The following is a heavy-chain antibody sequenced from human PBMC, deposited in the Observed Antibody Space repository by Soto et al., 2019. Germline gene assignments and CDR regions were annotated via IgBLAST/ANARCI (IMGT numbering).Heavy chain of an antibody. J-gene: IGHJ4*02. Sequence: QLQLQESGPGLVKPSETLSLTCTVSGDSVTISDYYWGWIRQPPGKGLEWIGSIHYSGSTYYNPSLKSRVTISGDTSKKQFSRMLTSVTAADAAVYYCAAHDSGGYYAEYWGQGTLVTVSA. V-gene: IGHV4-39*01. CDR1: GDSVTISDYY. CDR2: IHYSGST. CDR3: AAHDSGGYYAEY. D-gene: IGHD3-22*01.